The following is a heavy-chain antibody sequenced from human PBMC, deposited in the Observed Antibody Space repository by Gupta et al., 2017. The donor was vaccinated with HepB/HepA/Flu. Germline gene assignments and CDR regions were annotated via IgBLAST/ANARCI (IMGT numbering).Heavy chain of an antibody. CDR3: ARRGGEVYGASDS. D-gene: IGHD3-10*01. CDR1: GFTFAAYV. Sequence: EVQLLESGGGLVQPGESLRLSCATSGFTFAAYVMHWVRQAPGKGLEWVSTMTGAGSHTFYADSVKGRFTISRDNSKSTLFLQMTSLRAEDTAVYYCARRGGEVYGASDSWGQGTLVSVSS. V-gene: IGHV3-23*01. J-gene: IGHJ4*02. CDR2: MTGAGSHT.